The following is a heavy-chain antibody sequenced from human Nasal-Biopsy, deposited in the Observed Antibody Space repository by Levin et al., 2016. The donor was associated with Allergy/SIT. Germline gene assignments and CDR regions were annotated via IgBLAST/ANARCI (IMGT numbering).Heavy chain of an antibody. Sequence: GGSLRLSCAASGFTFDDYAMHWVRQAPGKGLEWVAGISWNSGRIGYADSVKGRFTISRDNAKNSLYLQMNSLRAEDTAVYYCARGGSWYDFDYWGQGTLVTVSS. CDR2: ISWNSGRI. CDR3: ARGGSWYDFDY. V-gene: IGHV3-9*01. D-gene: IGHD6-13*01. J-gene: IGHJ4*02. CDR1: GFTFDDYA.